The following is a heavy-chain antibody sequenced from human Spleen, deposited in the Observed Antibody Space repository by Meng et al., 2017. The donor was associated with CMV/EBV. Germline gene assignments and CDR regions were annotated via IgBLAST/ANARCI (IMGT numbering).Heavy chain of an antibody. CDR3: ARRIYCTNGVCYWYFDL. J-gene: IGHJ2*01. CDR1: LSVDDDG. D-gene: IGHD2-8*01. CDR2: INWNGGST. Sequence: LSVDDDGMSWVRQATGKGLEWVSGINWNGGSTGYADSVKGRFTISRDNAKNSLYLQMNSLRAEDTALYYCARRIYCTNGVCYWYFDLWGRGTLVTVSS. V-gene: IGHV3-20*03.